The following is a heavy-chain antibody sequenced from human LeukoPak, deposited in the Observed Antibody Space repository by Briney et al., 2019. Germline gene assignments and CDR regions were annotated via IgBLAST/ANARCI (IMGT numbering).Heavy chain of an antibody. Sequence: GGSLRLSCAVSGFTFSSYGMHWVRQAPGKGLEWVAVISYDGSNKYYADSVKGRFTISRDNSKNTLYLQMNSLRAEDTAVYYCAKDGKGEYSCGSSFDPWGQGTLVTVSS. CDR3: AKDGKGEYSCGSSFDP. V-gene: IGHV3-30*18. D-gene: IGHD5-18*01. CDR1: GFTFSSYG. CDR2: ISYDGSNK. J-gene: IGHJ5*02.